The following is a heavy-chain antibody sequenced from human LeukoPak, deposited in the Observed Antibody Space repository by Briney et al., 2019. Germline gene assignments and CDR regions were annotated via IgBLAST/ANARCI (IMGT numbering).Heavy chain of an antibody. Sequence: PGGSLRLSCAASGFTFSSYAMSWVRQAPGKGLEWVSAINGSGGSTYCADSVKGRFTISRDNSKNTLYLQMNSLRAEDTAVYYCAKDLYYYDSSGPSMDVWGQGTTVTVSS. J-gene: IGHJ6*02. CDR3: AKDLYYYDSSGPSMDV. CDR1: GFTFSSYA. CDR2: INGSGGST. D-gene: IGHD3-22*01. V-gene: IGHV3-23*01.